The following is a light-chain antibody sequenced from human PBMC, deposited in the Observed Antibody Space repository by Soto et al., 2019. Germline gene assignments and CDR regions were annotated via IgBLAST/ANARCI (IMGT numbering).Light chain of an antibody. J-gene: IGKJ5*01. CDR2: WAS. Sequence: DIVMTQSPASLALSLGERATINCKPSQSILHSSNNKICLAWYQQKPGQPPKVLIYWASNRESGVPDRFSGSGSGTNFTLTISSLQAEDVAVYYCQQYYSTLITFGQGTRLEIK. V-gene: IGKV4-1*01. CDR1: QSILHSSNNKIC. CDR3: QQYYSTLIT.